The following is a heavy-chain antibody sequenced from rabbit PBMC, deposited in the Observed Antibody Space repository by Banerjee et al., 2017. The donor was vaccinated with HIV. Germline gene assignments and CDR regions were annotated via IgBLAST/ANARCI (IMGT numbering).Heavy chain of an antibody. CDR2: IHTSSSGST. CDR1: GFSFSSSYW. CDR3: ARLNSNSGGQFNL. V-gene: IGHV1S45*01. D-gene: IGHD1-1*01. Sequence: EESGGDLVKPEGSLTLTCTASGFSFSSSYWICWVRQAPGKGLEWIACIHTSSSGSTYYASWAKGRFTISKTSSTTVTLQMTSLTAADTATYFCARLNSNSGGQFNLWVQGTLVTVS. J-gene: IGHJ4*01.